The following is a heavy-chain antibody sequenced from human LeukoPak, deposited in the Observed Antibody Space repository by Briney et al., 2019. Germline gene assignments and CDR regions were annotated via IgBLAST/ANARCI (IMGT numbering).Heavy chain of an antibody. CDR1: GFTFSTYW. J-gene: IGHJ6*02. CDR3: ARSGYCSGGSCPTRYVDV. Sequence: TGGSLRLSCAASGFTFSTYWMDWVRQAPGKGLEWVANIKQDGSEKYYVDSVKGRFTISRDNAKNSLYLQMNSLRVEDTAVYYCARSGYCSGGSCPTRYVDVRGQGTTVTVSS. CDR2: IKQDGSEK. V-gene: IGHV3-7*02. D-gene: IGHD2-15*01.